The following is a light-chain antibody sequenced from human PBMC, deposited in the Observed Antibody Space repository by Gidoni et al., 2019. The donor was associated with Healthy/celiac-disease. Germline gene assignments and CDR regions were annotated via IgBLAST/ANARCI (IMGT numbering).Light chain of an antibody. CDR1: QDISNY. CDR3: QQYDNLPYT. V-gene: IGKV1-33*01. J-gene: IGKJ2*01. Sequence: IQLTQSPSSLSASVGDRVTITCQASQDISNYLNWYQQKPGKAPKLLIYDASNVETGVPSRFSGSGSGTDFTFTISSLQPEDIATDYCQQYDNLPYTFGQGTKLEIK. CDR2: DAS.